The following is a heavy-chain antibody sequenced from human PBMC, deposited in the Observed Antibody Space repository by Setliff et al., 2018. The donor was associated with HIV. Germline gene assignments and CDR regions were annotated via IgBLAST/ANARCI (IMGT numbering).Heavy chain of an antibody. J-gene: IGHJ4*02. D-gene: IGHD3-16*02. Sequence: ASVKVSCKASGYTFTSYAMHWVRQAPGQRLEWMGWINAGNGNTKYSQKFQGRVTITRDTSASTAYMELSSLRSEDTAVYYCARASYDYVWGSYRYASSFDYWGQGTLVTVSS. CDR2: INAGNGNT. V-gene: IGHV1-3*01. CDR3: ARASYDYVWGSYRYASSFDY. CDR1: GYTFTSYA.